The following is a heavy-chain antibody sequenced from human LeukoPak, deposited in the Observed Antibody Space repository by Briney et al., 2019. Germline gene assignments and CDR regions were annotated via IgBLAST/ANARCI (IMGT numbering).Heavy chain of an antibody. Sequence: GGSLRLSCAASGFTFDDYTMHWVRQAPGKGLEWVSLISWDGGSTYYADSVKGRFTISRDNSKNTLYLQMNSLRAEDTAVYYCARDPGGVTSIDYWGQGTLVTVSS. CDR3: ARDPGGVTSIDY. D-gene: IGHD2-21*02. CDR2: ISWDGGST. CDR1: GFTFDDYT. J-gene: IGHJ4*02. V-gene: IGHV3-43*01.